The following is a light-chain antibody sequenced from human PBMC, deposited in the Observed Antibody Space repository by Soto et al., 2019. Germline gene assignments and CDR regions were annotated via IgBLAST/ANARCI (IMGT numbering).Light chain of an antibody. J-gene: IGLJ3*02. CDR1: NSDVGVYKY. CDR3: SSYASDSSLV. V-gene: IGLV2-14*01. CDR2: EVS. Sequence: QSVLTQPASVSGSPGQSITISCTGSNSDVGVYKYVSWYQQYPGKAPRLMIYEVSNRPSGVSNRFSGSKSGNTASLTISGLQAEDEADYYCSSYASDSSLVFGGGTKVTVL.